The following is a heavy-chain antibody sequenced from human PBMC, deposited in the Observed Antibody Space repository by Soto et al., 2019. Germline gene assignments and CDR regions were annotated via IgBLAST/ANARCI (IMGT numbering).Heavy chain of an antibody. Sequence: QVQLVQSGAEVKKPGSSVKVSCKASGGTFSSYAISWVRQAPGQGLEWMGGIIPIFGTANYAQKFQGRVTITADESTSTDDRGLSSLGSEDTAVYFCARVGLVIKYFDLWGRGTLVTVSS. CDR3: ARVGLVIKYFDL. D-gene: IGHD2-21*01. CDR2: IIPIFGTA. V-gene: IGHV1-69*12. J-gene: IGHJ2*01. CDR1: GGTFSSYA.